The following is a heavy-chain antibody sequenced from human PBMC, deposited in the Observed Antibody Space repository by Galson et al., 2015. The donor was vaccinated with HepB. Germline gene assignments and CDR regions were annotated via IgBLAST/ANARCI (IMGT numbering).Heavy chain of an antibody. CDR3: ARRCHSNSCELDY. CDR2: IDARGGKI. J-gene: IGHJ4*02. V-gene: IGHV3-48*01. D-gene: IGHD2/OR15-2a*01. Sequence: SLRLSCAASGFSFNEYSMNWVRLAPGKGLEWVSYIDARGGKIYNADSAKGRFTISRDNAKSSLFLQMNSLRPEDTAVYHCARRCHSNSCELDYWGQGTLVTVSS. CDR1: GFSFNEYS.